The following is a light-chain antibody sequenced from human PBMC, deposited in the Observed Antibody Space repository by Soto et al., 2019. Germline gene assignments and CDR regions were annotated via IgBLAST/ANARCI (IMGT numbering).Light chain of an antibody. CDR1: QSVSSR. J-gene: IGKJ1*01. V-gene: IGKV3-15*01. Sequence: EIVITQSPASRPVFTEKRATLSCRASQSVSSRLAWYQQKRGQAPRLLIYDSSTRATRIPPRFSGSGSGTEFNLTISILQSEDFAISYCRHYNNWPPETFGQGTKVDIK. CDR2: DSS. CDR3: RHYNNWPPET.